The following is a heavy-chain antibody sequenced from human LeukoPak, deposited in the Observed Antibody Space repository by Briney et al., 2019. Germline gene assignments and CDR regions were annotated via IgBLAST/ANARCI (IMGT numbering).Heavy chain of an antibody. CDR1: GFTFSSYG. D-gene: IGHD6-19*01. CDR3: ARETSGWSSFDY. CDR2: ISYDGSNK. V-gene: IGHV3-30*19. Sequence: PGGSLRLSCAASGFTFSSYGMHWVRQAPGKGLEWVAVISYDGSNKYYADSVKGRFTISRDNSKNTLYLQMNSLRAEDTAVYYCARETSGWSSFDYWGQGTLVTVSS. J-gene: IGHJ4*02.